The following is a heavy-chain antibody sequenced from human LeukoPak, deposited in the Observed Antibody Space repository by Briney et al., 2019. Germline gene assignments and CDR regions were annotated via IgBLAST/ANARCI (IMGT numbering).Heavy chain of an antibody. CDR2: ISTNNGNT. Sequence: ASVNLFRKTFGYTFTSYGISWVRQAPGQGLEWMGWISTNNGNTNYVQNLQVRVTMTTDTSTSTAYMELRSLKSDDTAVYYCARGVTTSFDYWGHRNPCSVSS. J-gene: IGHJ4*01. V-gene: IGHV1-18*01. D-gene: IGHD4-17*01. CDR3: ARGVTTSFDY. CDR1: GYTFTSYG.